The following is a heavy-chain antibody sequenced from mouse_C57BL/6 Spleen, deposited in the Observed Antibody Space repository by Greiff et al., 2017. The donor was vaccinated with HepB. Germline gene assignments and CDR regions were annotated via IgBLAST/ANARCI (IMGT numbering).Heavy chain of an antibody. J-gene: IGHJ2*01. V-gene: IGHV14-4*01. CDR1: GFNIKDDY. CDR3: TRRGMGYDYDGYVDY. Sequence: EVQLQESGAELVRPGASVKLSCTASGFNIKDDYMHWVKQRPEQGLEWIGWIDPENGDTEYASKFQGKATITADTSSNTAYLQLSSLTSEDTAVYYCTRRGMGYDYDGYVDYWGQGTTLTVSS. D-gene: IGHD2-4*01. CDR2: IDPENGDT.